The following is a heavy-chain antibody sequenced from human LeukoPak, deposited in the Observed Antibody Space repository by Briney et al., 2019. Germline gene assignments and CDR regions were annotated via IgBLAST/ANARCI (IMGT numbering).Heavy chain of an antibody. CDR1: GGSFSGYY. Sequence: SETLSLTCAVYGGSFSGYYWSWIRQPPGKGLEWIGEINHSGSTNYNPSLKSRVTISVDTSKNQFSLKLSSVTAADTAVYYCARYYYDSSGYYSHYYYYYMDVWGKGTTVTISS. V-gene: IGHV4-34*01. CDR2: INHSGST. D-gene: IGHD3-22*01. CDR3: ARYYYDSSGYYSHYYYYYMDV. J-gene: IGHJ6*03.